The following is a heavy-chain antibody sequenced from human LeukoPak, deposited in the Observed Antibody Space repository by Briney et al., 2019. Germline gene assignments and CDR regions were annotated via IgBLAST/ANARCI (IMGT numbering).Heavy chain of an antibody. V-gene: IGHV1-8*03. D-gene: IGHD2-21*01. CDR1: GGTFSSYA. CDR3: ARAIHRACRGGDCNYYYMDV. Sequence: ASVKVSCKASGGTFSSYAINWVRQATGQGLEWMGWMNPNNGNRGYAQKFQGRVTITRNTSISTAFMELSSLRSEDTAVYYCARAIHRACRGGDCNYYYMDVWGKGTTLTVSS. J-gene: IGHJ6*03. CDR2: MNPNNGNR.